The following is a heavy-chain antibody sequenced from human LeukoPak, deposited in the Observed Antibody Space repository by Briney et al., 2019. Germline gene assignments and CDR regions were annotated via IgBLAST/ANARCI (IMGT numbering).Heavy chain of an antibody. CDR1: GYTLTSYG. CDR3: AREGDDPDAFDI. V-gene: IGHV1-8*02. CDR2: MNPNSGNT. D-gene: IGHD3-16*01. Sequence: ASVKVSCKASGYTLTSYGISWVRQATGQGLEWMGWMNPNSGNTGYAQKFQGRVTMTRNTSISTAYMELSSLRSEDTAVYYCAREGDDPDAFDIWGQGTMVTVSS. J-gene: IGHJ3*02.